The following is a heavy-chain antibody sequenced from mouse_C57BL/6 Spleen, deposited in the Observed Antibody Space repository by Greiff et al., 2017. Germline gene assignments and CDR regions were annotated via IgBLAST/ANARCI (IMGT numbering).Heavy chain of an antibody. CDR1: GFSLTSYG. CDR2: IWRSGST. J-gene: IGHJ4*01. D-gene: IGHD2-4*01. Sequence: QVQLQQSGPGLVQPSQSLSITCTVSGFSLTSYGVHWVRQSPGKGLEWLGVIWRSGSTDYNAAVMSRLSITKDNSKSQVFFKMNSLQADDTAIYYWAKGGYDYDRDAMDYWGQGTSVTVSS. V-gene: IGHV2-5*01. CDR3: AKGGYDYDRDAMDY.